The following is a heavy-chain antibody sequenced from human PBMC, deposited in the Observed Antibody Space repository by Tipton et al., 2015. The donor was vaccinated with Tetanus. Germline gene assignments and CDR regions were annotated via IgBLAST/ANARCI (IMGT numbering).Heavy chain of an antibody. CDR2: ITFDGGTK. CDR1: GFSFGIYP. V-gene: IGHV3-30-3*01. CDR3: AREDGGPTLDYFDS. J-gene: IGHJ4*02. Sequence: SLRLSCAASGFSFGIYPMHWVRQAPGKGLEWVAVITFDGGTKYYADSVKGRFTLSRDNSQNTLYLQMNSLKVEDTAVYYCAREDGGPTLDYFDSWGQGALVIVSS. D-gene: IGHD3-16*01.